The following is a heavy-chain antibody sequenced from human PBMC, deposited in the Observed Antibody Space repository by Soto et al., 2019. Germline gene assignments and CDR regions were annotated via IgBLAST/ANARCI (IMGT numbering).Heavy chain of an antibody. CDR3: ARDGLMATADIARYYYGLDV. J-gene: IGHJ6*02. Sequence: SETLSLTCTVIGGSIRSGGYYWSWVRQSPRRGLEWLGNIYYSGSTYYNPSIKSRLTISVDTSTNQFSLNLSSVTAEDTDVYYCARDGLMATADIARYYYGLDVWGQGTTVTVSS. CDR1: GGSIRSGGYY. V-gene: IGHV4-31*03. CDR2: IYYSGST. D-gene: IGHD5-18*01.